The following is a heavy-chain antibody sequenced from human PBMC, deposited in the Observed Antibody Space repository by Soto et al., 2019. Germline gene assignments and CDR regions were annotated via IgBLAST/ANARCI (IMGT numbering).Heavy chain of an antibody. CDR3: ARDPTGLRTQSNDAFDI. J-gene: IGHJ3*02. CDR2: INPSGGST. CDR1: GYTFTSYY. V-gene: IGHV1-46*01. Sequence: QVQLVQSGAEVKKPGASVKVSCKASGYTFTSYYMHWVRQAPGQGLEWMGIINPSGGSTSYAQKFQGRVTMTRDTSTSTAYMELSSLRSEDTAVYYCARDPTGLRTQSNDAFDIWGQGTMVTVSS. D-gene: IGHD5-12*01.